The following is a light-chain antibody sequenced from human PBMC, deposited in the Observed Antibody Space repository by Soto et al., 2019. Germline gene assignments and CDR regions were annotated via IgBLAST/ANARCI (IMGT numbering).Light chain of an antibody. V-gene: IGKV3-20*01. Sequence: EIVMTQSPVTLSVSPWERATLSCRASQSVSSSYLSWYQQIPGQAPRLLIYGASMRATGIPDRFSGSGSGTDFTLTISRLEPEDFAFYYCQQCGSSSTFGQGTRLEN. CDR1: QSVSSSY. J-gene: IGKJ5*01. CDR2: GAS. CDR3: QQCGSSST.